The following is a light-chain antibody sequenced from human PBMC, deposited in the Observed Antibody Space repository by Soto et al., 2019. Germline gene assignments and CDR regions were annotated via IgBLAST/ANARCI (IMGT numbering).Light chain of an antibody. CDR3: QQRSNWQGAT. CDR1: QSVSSY. V-gene: IGKV3-11*01. Sequence: EIVVTQSPATLSLSPGERATLSCRASQSVSSYLAWYQQKPVQAPRLLIYDASNRATGIPARFSVSGSGTDFPRTISSLEPEDVAVYYCQQRSNWQGATFGGGTKVEI. CDR2: DAS. J-gene: IGKJ4*01.